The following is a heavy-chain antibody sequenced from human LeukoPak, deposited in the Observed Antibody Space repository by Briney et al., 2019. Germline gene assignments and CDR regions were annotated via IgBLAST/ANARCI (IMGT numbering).Heavy chain of an antibody. CDR2: IYYSGST. J-gene: IGHJ4*02. Sequence: PSETLSLTCTVSGGSISSYYWSWIRQPPGKGLEWIGYIYYSGSTNYNPSLKSRVTISVDTSKNQFSLKLSSVTAADTAVYYCARAPRLWLDYWGQGTLVTVSS. V-gene: IGHV4-59*01. D-gene: IGHD5-18*01. CDR1: GGSISSYY. CDR3: ARAPRLWLDY.